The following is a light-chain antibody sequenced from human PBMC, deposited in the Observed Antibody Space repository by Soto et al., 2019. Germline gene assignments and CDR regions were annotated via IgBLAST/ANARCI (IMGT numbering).Light chain of an antibody. CDR2: GAS. Sequence: MMITQSPATLSVSPGERVTLSCRTSHSVNSHVAWYQQKPGQAPRLLLYGASTRATGIPVRFSGSGFGTEFTLTISSLQSEDFAVYYCQQYKNWPLFGQGTRLEI. J-gene: IGKJ5*01. CDR3: QQYKNWPL. CDR1: HSVNSH. V-gene: IGKV3-15*01.